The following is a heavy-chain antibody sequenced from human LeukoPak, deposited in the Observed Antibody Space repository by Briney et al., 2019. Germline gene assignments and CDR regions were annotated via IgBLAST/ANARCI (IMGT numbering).Heavy chain of an antibody. CDR3: AKDTGYYGPEYGMDV. D-gene: IGHD3-10*01. CDR2: ISYDGSNK. Sequence: GRSLRLSCAASGFTFSSYGMHWVRQAPGKGLEWVAVISYDGSNKYYADSVKGRFTISRDNSNNTLYLQMNSLRAEDTAVYYCAKDTGYYGPEYGMDVWGQGTTVTVSS. J-gene: IGHJ6*02. V-gene: IGHV3-30*18. CDR1: GFTFSSYG.